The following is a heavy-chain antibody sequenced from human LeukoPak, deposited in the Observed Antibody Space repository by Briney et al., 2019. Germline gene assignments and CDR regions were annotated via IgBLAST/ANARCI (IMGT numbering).Heavy chain of an antibody. J-gene: IGHJ3*02. CDR2: ISWNSGSI. CDR3: AKDILAEVFAFDI. V-gene: IGHV3-9*01. Sequence: GGSLRLSCVASGFTFSTYWMHWVRQAPGKGLEWVSGISWNSGSIGYADSVKGRFTISRDNAKNFLYLQMNSLRAEDTALYYCAKDILAEVFAFDIWGQGTMVTVSS. CDR1: GFTFSTYW.